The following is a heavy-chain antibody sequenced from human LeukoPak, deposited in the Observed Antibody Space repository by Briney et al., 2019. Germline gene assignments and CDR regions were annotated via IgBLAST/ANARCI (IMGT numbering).Heavy chain of an antibody. Sequence: GGSLRLSCAASGFTFSSYAMSWVRQAPGKGLEWVSAISGSGGSAYYADSVKGRFTISRDNSKNTLYLQMNSLRAEDTAVYYCAKGFGSGWIFDYWGQGTLVTVSS. V-gene: IGHV3-23*01. CDR2: ISGSGGSA. J-gene: IGHJ4*02. CDR1: GFTFSSYA. CDR3: AKGFGSGWIFDY. D-gene: IGHD6-19*01.